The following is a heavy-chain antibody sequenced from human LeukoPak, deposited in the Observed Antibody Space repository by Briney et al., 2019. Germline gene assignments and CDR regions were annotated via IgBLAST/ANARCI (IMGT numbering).Heavy chain of an antibody. CDR3: AKDKGLISGKYYFDY. CDR1: GFTFSNDA. D-gene: IGHD1-26*01. Sequence: GGSLRLSCAASGFTFSNDAIHWVRQAPGKGLEWVGFIWYDGSNNYHADSVKGRFTISRDNSKNTVYLQMNSLSAEGTAVYYCAKDKGLISGKYYFDYWGQGALVTVPS. J-gene: IGHJ4*02. V-gene: IGHV3-30*02. CDR2: IWYDGSNN.